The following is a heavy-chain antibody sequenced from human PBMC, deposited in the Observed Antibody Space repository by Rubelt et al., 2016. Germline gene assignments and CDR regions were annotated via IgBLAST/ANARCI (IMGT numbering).Heavy chain of an antibody. D-gene: IGHD5-12*01. CDR1: GYSFSSYA. J-gene: IGHJ4*02. Sequence: QVQLVQSGSELKDPGASVTVSCKASGYSFSSYAMNWVRQAPGQGLEWMGIINPSGGSTSYAQKFQGRVTMTRDTSTSTVYMELSSLRSEDTAVYYCARSGENSGYWQFDYWGQGTLVTVSS. CDR2: INPSGGST. CDR3: ARSGENSGYWQFDY. V-gene: IGHV1-46*01.